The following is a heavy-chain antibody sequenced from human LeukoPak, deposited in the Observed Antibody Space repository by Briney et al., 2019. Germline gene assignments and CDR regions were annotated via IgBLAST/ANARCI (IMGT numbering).Heavy chain of an antibody. CDR2: IWYDGSNK. Sequence: GGSLRLSCAASGFTFSSYGMHWVRQAPGKGLEWVAVIWYDGSNKYYADSVKGRFTISRDNSKNTLYLQMNSLRAEDTAVYYCAKDLRAYGSTSYPYFDYWGQGTLVTVSS. CDR3: AKDLRAYGSTSYPYFDY. V-gene: IGHV3-33*06. D-gene: IGHD2-2*01. CDR1: GFTFSSYG. J-gene: IGHJ4*02.